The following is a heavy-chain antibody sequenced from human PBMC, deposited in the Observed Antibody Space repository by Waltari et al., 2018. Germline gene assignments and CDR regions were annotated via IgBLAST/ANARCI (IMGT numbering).Heavy chain of an antibody. CDR1: GGSISSYY. D-gene: IGHD6-13*01. Sequence: QVQLQESGPGLVKPSETLSLTCTVSGGSISSYYWSWIRQPAGKGLEWIGRIYTSGSHNSNPSLKSRVTMSVDTSKNQFSLKLSSVTATDTAVYYCARDRVIAAAGTEFVYWGQGTLVTVSS. V-gene: IGHV4-4*07. CDR2: IYTSGSH. CDR3: ARDRVIAAAGTEFVY. J-gene: IGHJ4*02.